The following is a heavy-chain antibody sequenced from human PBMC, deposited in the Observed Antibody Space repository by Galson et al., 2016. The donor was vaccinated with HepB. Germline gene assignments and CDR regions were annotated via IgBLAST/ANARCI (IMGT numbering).Heavy chain of an antibody. J-gene: IGHJ4*02. CDR3: ARLSTSGTYFGY. D-gene: IGHD1-26*01. Sequence: SVKVSCKASGYTFTNHAMHWVRQAPGQSLEWMGWINTGKGNTKYSQKFQDRVTITRDTSASTGYMELSNLRSEDTAVYFRARLSTSGTYFGYWGQGVLVTVSS. CDR1: GYTFTNHA. V-gene: IGHV1-3*04. CDR2: INTGKGNT.